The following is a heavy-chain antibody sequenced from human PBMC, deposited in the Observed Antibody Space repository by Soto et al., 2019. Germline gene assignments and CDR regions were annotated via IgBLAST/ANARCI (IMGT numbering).Heavy chain of an antibody. V-gene: IGHV4-34*01. CDR3: ARGAARPGN. CDR1: GGSFSGYY. Sequence: SETLSLTCAVYGGSFSGYYWSWIRQPPGKGLEWIGEINHSGSTNYNPSLKSRVTISIDTSKNQFSLKLSSVTAADTAVYYCARGAARPGNWGQGTLVTVSS. D-gene: IGHD6-6*01. J-gene: IGHJ4*02. CDR2: INHSGST.